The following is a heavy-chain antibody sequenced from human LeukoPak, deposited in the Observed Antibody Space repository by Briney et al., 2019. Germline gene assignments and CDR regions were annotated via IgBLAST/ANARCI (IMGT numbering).Heavy chain of an antibody. V-gene: IGHV3-7*01. Sequence: HPGGSLRLSCAASGFTFSNYWLTWVRQAPGQGMEWVANIKQDGSEKHYVDSVKGRFTISRDNAKNSLYLQMNSLRAEDTAVYYCARDRQIAYWGQGTLVTVSS. J-gene: IGHJ4*02. CDR3: ARDRQIAY. CDR1: GFTFSNYW. CDR2: IKQDGSEK.